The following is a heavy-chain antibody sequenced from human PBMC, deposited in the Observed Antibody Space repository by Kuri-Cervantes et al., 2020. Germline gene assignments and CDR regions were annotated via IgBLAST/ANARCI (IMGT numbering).Heavy chain of an antibody. V-gene: IGHV3-9*01. Sequence: LSLTCAASGFTFDDYAMHWVRQAPGKGLEWVSGISWNSGSIGYADSVKGRFTISRDNAKNSLYLQMNSLRAEDTAVYYCARDRMVRGFDYWGQGTLVTVSS. D-gene: IGHD3-10*01. CDR1: GFTFDDYA. CDR2: ISWNSGSI. CDR3: ARDRMVRGFDY. J-gene: IGHJ4*02.